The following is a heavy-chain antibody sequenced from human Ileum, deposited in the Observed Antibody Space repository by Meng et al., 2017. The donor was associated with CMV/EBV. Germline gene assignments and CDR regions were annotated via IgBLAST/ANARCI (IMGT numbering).Heavy chain of an antibody. CDR1: KFTFTNYN. Sequence: GESLKISCAASKFTFTNYNMHWVRQPPGKGLEWVAAISFDGSNEHYADSVKGRFTISRDNSKNTLYLQMNNLRVEDSAVYYCARVGSSGYYYCNDYWGQGTLVTVSS. D-gene: IGHD3-22*01. CDR2: ISFDGSNE. CDR3: ARVGSSGYYYCNDY. V-gene: IGHV3-30-3*01. J-gene: IGHJ4*02.